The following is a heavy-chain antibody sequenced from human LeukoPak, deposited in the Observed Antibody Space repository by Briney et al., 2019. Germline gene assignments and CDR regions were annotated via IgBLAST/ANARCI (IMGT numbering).Heavy chain of an antibody. CDR2: INHSGST. CDR3: VRGRDYYDSSGCFDY. V-gene: IGHV4-34*01. D-gene: IGHD3-22*01. CDR1: GGSFSGYY. Sequence: PSETLSLTCAVYGGSFSGYYWSWIRQPPGKGLEWIGEINHSGSTNYNPSLKSRVTISVDTSKNQFSLKLSSVTAADTAVYYCVRGRDYYDSSGCFDYWGQGTLVTVSS. J-gene: IGHJ4*02.